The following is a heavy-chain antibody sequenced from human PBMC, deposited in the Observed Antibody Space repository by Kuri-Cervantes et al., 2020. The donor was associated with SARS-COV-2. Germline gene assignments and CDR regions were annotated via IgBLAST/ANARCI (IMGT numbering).Heavy chain of an antibody. D-gene: IGHD1-26*01. CDR3: AREAPCRIVGAICYGMDV. CDR2: ISSNGGST. J-gene: IGHJ6*02. V-gene: IGHV3-64D*06. Sequence: GESLKISCSASGFTFSSYAMHWVRQAPGKGLEYVSAISSNGGSTYYADSVKGRFTISRDNSKNTLYLQMSSLRAEDTAVYYCAREAPCRIVGAICYGMDVWGQGTTVTVSS. CDR1: GFTFSSYA.